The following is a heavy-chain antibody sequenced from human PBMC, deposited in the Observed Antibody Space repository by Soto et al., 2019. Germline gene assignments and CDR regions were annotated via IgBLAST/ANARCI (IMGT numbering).Heavy chain of an antibody. Sequence: EVQLVESGGGLVKPGESLSLSCAASGFGFINYNMKWVRQAPGKRLEWVSSIRASGTYVFYVGSVRDRFTIFTVDAKKSLHLQRNSLRAGATVLFYCAAIDDRHGFNVWCHGTMVTVSA. CDR1: GFGFINYN. V-gene: IGHV3-21*01. CDR2: IRASGTYV. D-gene: IGHD2-2*01. J-gene: IGHJ3*01. CDR3: AAIDDRHGFNV.